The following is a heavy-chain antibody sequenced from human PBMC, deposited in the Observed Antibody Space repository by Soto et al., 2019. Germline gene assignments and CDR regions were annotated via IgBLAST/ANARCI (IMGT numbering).Heavy chain of an antibody. D-gene: IGHD2-15*01. J-gene: IGHJ6*02. CDR2: IIPIFGTA. V-gene: IGHV1-69*01. Sequence: QVQLVQSGAEVKKPGSSVKVSCTASGGTFSSYAISWVRQAPRQGLEWMGGIIPIFGTANYAQKFQGRVTITADESTSTAYMELSSMRSEDTAVYYCARWWEDRVVAATLPYYYYGMDVWGQGTTVTVSS. CDR3: ARWWEDRVVAATLPYYYYGMDV. CDR1: GGTFSSYA.